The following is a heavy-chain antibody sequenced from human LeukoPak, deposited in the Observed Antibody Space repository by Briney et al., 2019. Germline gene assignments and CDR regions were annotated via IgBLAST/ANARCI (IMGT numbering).Heavy chain of an antibody. Sequence: SETLSLTCTVSGGSISSSSYYWGWIRQPPGKGLEWIGSIYYSGSTYYNPSLKSRVTIPVDPPKHQFSLKLSSVTAADTAVYYCARHSGYSYGYAYYYYYMDVWGKGTTVTVSS. D-gene: IGHD5-18*01. J-gene: IGHJ6*03. CDR1: GGSISSSSYY. V-gene: IGHV4-39*01. CDR2: IYYSGST. CDR3: ARHSGYSYGYAYYYYYMDV.